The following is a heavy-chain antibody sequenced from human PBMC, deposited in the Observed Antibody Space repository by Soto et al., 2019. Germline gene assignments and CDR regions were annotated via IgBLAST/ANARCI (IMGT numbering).Heavy chain of an antibody. CDR3: ARDSGTYYYDSSGYYDPSAFDI. CDR2: IYYSGST. D-gene: IGHD3-22*01. CDR1: CGSISSYY. V-gene: IGHV4-59*01. J-gene: IGHJ3*02. Sequence: KTSETLSLTCTVSCGSISSYYWSWIRQPPGKGLEWIGYIYYSGSTNYNPSLKSRVTISVDTSKNQFSLKLSSVTAADTAVYYCARDSGTYYYDSSGYYDPSAFDIWGQGTMVTVSS.